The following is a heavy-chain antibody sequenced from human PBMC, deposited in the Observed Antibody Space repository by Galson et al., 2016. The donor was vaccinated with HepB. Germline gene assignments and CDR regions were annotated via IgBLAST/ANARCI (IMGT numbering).Heavy chain of an antibody. CDR3: ARDPGQPEFYYYGMDV. CDR1: GFTLGNYS. CDR2: FSASGRST. V-gene: IGHV3-23*01. Sequence: SLRLSCAASGFTLGNYSMSWIRQTPGMGLEWVSAFSASGRSTFYADSVKGRFTVSRDNSKNTLDLQMNSLRAEDTAVYYCARDPGQPEFYYYGMDVWGQGTTGTVSS. J-gene: IGHJ6*02. D-gene: IGHD3-10*01.